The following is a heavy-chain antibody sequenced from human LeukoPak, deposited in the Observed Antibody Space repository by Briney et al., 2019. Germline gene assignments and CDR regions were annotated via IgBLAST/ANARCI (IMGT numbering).Heavy chain of an antibody. CDR3: ARDSTPYYYDSSGYSDY. Sequence: ASVKVSCKASGYTFTCYGISWVRQAPGQGLEWMGWISAYNGNTNYAQKLQGRVTMTTDTSTSTAYMELRSLRSDDTAVYYCARDSTPYYYDSSGYSDYWGQGTLVTVSS. J-gene: IGHJ4*02. D-gene: IGHD3-22*01. CDR2: ISAYNGNT. CDR1: GYTFTCYG. V-gene: IGHV1-18*01.